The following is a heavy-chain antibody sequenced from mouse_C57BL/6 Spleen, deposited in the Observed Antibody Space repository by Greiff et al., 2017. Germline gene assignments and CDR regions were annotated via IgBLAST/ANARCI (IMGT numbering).Heavy chain of an antibody. V-gene: IGHV3-6*01. CDR2: ISYDGSN. CDR1: GYSITSGYY. CDR3: ATGGGHWYFDV. J-gene: IGHJ1*03. Sequence: EVKLMESGPGLVKPSQSLSLTCSVTGYSITSGYYWNWIRQFPGNKLEWMGYISYDGSNNYNPSLKNRISITRDTSKNQFFLKLNSVTTEDTATYYCATGGGHWYFDVWGTGTTVTVSS.